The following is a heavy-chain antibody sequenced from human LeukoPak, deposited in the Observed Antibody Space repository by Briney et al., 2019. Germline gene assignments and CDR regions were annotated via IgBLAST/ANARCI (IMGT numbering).Heavy chain of an antibody. CDR1: GYSIRNGYN. J-gene: IGHJ5*02. CDR3: ARVTSRLGWFDP. CDR2: IYQSGST. V-gene: IGHV4-38-2*02. D-gene: IGHD1-14*01. Sequence: SETLSLTCTVSGYSIRNGYNWGWIRLSPGKGLEWLGSIYQSGSTYDKPSLKSRVTISVDTSKNQFSLKLRSVTAADTAVYYCARVTSRLGWFDPWGQGTLVTVSS.